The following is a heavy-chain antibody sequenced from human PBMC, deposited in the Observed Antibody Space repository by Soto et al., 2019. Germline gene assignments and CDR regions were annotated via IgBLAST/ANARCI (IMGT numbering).Heavy chain of an antibody. CDR1: GFTFSSYS. CDR3: ARGQEWLTTYYFDY. Sequence: GGSLRLSCAASGFTFSSYSMNWVRQAPGKGLECVSSISSSSSYIYYADSVKGRFTISRDNAKNSLYLQMNSLRAEDTAVYYCARGQEWLTTYYFDYWGQGTLVTVSS. J-gene: IGHJ4*02. CDR2: ISSSSSYI. D-gene: IGHD3-3*01. V-gene: IGHV3-21*01.